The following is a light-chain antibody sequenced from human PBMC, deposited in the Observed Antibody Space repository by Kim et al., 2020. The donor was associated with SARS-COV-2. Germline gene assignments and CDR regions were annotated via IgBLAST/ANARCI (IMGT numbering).Light chain of an antibody. CDR3: QQLHTYPLA. CDR2: AAS. CDR1: QGISRD. J-gene: IGKJ3*01. Sequence: ASVGDIVTIPCRASQGISRDLAWYQQKPGNPPKLLIYAASTLQGGVPSRFSGSGSGTDFTLTITSLQPEDFATYSCQQLHTYPLAFGPGTKVDIK. V-gene: IGKV1-9*01.